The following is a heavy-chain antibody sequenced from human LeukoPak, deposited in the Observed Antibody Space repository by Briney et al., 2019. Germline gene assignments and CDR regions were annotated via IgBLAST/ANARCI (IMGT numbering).Heavy chain of an antibody. J-gene: IGHJ4*02. Sequence: GGALRLSCAASGFPFSVYGMSWVRQAPGKGLEWVAGIVGSGGSTYYAESVKGRFTVSRDNSKNTLYLQMDSLRAEDTAVYYCARGCGSASCPYFFDNWGQGTLVTVSS. CDR3: ARGCGSASCPYFFDN. CDR1: GFPFSVYG. D-gene: IGHD2-2*01. CDR2: IVGSGGST. V-gene: IGHV3-23*01.